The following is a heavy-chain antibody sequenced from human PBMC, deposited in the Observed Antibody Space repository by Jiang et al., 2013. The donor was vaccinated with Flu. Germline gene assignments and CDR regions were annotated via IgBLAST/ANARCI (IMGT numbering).Heavy chain of an antibody. CDR3: ARLPGIAARHFDY. V-gene: IGHV5-51*01. J-gene: IGHJ4*02. D-gene: IGHD6-6*01. Sequence: YPGDSDTRYSPSFQDQVTISADKSISTAYLQWSSLKASDTAMYYCARLPGIAARHFDYWGQGTLVTVSS. CDR2: YPGDSDT.